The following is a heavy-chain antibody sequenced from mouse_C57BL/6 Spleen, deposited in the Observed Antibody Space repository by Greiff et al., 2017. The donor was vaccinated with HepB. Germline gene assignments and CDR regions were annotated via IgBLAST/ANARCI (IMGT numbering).Heavy chain of an antibody. Sequence: QVQLQQPGAELVKPGASVKMSCKASGYTFTSYWITWVKQRPGQGLEWIGDIYPGSGSTNYNEKFKSKATLTVDTSSSTAYMQLSSLTSEDSAVYYCARENDYDGGFAYWGQGTLVTVSA. V-gene: IGHV1-55*01. CDR2: IYPGSGST. J-gene: IGHJ3*01. CDR3: ARENDYDGGFAY. CDR1: GYTFTSYW. D-gene: IGHD2-4*01.